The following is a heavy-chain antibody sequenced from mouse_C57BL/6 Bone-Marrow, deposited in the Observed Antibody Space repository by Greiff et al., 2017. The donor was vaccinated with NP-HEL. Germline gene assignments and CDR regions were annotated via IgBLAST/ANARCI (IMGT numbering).Heavy chain of an antibody. V-gene: IGHV6-6*01. J-gene: IGHJ3*01. CDR3: TPYYGSSYRFAY. D-gene: IGHD1-1*01. CDR1: GFTFSDAW. CDR2: IRNKANNHAT. Sequence: EVQVVESGGGLVQPGGSMKLSCAASGFTFSDAWMDWVRQSPEKGLEWVAEIRNKANNHATYYAESVKGRFTISRDDSKSSVYLQMNSLRAEDTGIYYCTPYYGSSYRFAYWGQGTLVTVSA.